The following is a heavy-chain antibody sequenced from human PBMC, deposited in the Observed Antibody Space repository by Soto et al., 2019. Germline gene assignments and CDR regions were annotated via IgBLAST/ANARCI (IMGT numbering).Heavy chain of an antibody. D-gene: IGHD2-2*01. J-gene: IGHJ6*02. CDR2: LSYDGSNK. Sequence: QVQLVESGGGVVQPGRSLRLSCAASGFTFSTYAMHWVRQAPGKGLEWVAVLSYDGSNKYYADSVKGRFTISRDNSKNTLYLQMNSLRAEDTAVYYCARVVPAAMYYYYGMDVWGQGTTVIVSS. V-gene: IGHV3-30*03. CDR3: ARVVPAAMYYYYGMDV. CDR1: GFTFSTYA.